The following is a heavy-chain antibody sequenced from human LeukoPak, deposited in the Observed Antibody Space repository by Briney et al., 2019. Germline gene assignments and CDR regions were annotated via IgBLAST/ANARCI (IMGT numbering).Heavy chain of an antibody. D-gene: IGHD5-18*01. CDR2: IYYSKNT. Sequence: SETLSLTCTVSGXSISSSSAYWGWIRQPPGKGLEWIGSIYYSKNTYYNPSLKSRVTISADTSKNQFSLTLGSVSATDTAVYYCVSPRGFSYGYFDYWGQGTLVTVSS. CDR1: GXSISSSSAY. CDR3: VSPRGFSYGYFDY. J-gene: IGHJ4*02. V-gene: IGHV4-39*01.